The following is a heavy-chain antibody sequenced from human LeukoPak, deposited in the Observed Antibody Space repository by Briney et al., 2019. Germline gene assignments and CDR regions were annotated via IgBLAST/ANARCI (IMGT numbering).Heavy chain of an antibody. CDR2: IIPIFGTA. CDR1: GGTFSSYA. D-gene: IGHD2-2*01. CDR3: ASFPGPIVVVPAAHYYYYGMDV. J-gene: IGHJ6*02. V-gene: IGHV1-69*13. Sequence: ASVKVSCKASGGTFSSYAISWVRQAPGQGLEWMGGIIPIFGTANYAQKFQGRVTITADESTSTAYMELSSLRSEDTAVYYCASFPGPIVVVPAAHYYYYGMDVWGQGTTVTVSS.